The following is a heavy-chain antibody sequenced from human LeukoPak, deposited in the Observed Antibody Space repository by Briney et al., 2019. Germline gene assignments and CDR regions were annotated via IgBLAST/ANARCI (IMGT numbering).Heavy chain of an antibody. CDR2: MNPNSGNT. CDR3: ARGSSIAARRSPYH. Sequence: ASVKVTCMSSGYTFTSYDINWVRQATGQGLEWMGWMNPNSGNTGYAQKFQGRVTMTRNTSISTAYMELSSLRSEDTAVYYCARGSSIAARRSPYHWGQGTLVTVSS. J-gene: IGHJ4*02. CDR1: GYTFTSYD. V-gene: IGHV1-8*01. D-gene: IGHD6-6*01.